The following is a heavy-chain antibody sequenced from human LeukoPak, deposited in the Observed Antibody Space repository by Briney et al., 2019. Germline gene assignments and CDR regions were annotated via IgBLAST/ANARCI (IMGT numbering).Heavy chain of an antibody. CDR2: ISGSGGST. J-gene: IGHJ4*02. D-gene: IGHD3-16*02. CDR3: AKDCVWGSYRYTNYFDY. Sequence: PGGSLRLSCAASGFTFSSYAMSWVRQAPGKGLEWVSAISGSGGSTYYADSVKGRFTISRDNSKNTLYLQMNSLRAEDTAVYYCAKDCVWGSYRYTNYFDYWGQGTLVTVSS. CDR1: GFTFSSYA. V-gene: IGHV3-23*01.